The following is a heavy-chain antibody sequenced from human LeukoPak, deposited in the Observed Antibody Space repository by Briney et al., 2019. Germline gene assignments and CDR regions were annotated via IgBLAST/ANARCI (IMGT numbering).Heavy chain of an antibody. CDR3: ARGGHRQKES. J-gene: IGHJ4*02. CDR2: IKPDGSDK. Sequence: PGESLRLSCAASGFTISSYRMTWVRQPPGKGLEWVAIIKPDGSDKYYVDSVKGRFTISRHYAKNSLCLQMSSLRVEDTAVYYFARGGHRQKESRGQGDLFTASS. V-gene: IGHV3-7*01. CDR1: GFTISSYR.